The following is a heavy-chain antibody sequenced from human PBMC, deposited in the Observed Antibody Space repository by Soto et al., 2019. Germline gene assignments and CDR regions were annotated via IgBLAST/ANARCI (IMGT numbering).Heavy chain of an antibody. D-gene: IGHD3-10*01. CDR2: TYYRSKWYN. CDR1: GDSVSSNSAA. CDR3: ARDPSYYGSGSYYYFDY. Sequence: SQTLSLTCAISGDSVSSNSAAWSWIRQSPSRGLEWLGRTYYRSKWYNDYAVSVKSRITINPDTSKNSLYLQMNSLRAEDTAVYFCARDPSYYGSGSYYYFDYWGQGALVTVSS. J-gene: IGHJ4*02. V-gene: IGHV6-1*01.